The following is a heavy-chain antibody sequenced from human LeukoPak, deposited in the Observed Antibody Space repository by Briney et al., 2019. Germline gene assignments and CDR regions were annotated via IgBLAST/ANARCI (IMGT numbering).Heavy chain of an antibody. CDR3: ARGWELRVFMDV. J-gene: IGHJ6*03. V-gene: IGHV4-39*07. D-gene: IGHD1-26*01. Sequence: SETLSLTCTVSGGSISSSSYYWGWIRQPPGKGLEWIGSIYYSGSTYYNPSLKSRVTISVDTSKNQFSLKLSSVTAADTAVYYCARGWELRVFMDVWGKGTTVTVSS. CDR1: GGSISSSSYY. CDR2: IYYSGST.